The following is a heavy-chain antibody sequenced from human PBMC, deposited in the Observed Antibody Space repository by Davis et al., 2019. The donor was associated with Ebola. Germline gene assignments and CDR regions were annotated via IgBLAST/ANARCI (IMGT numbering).Heavy chain of an antibody. D-gene: IGHD2-2*01. CDR1: GFTFSSYA. V-gene: IGHV3-23*03. Sequence: GESLKISCAASGFTFSSYAMSWVRQAPGKGLEWVSVIYSGGSTYYADSVKGRFTISRDNSKNTLYLQMNSLRAEDTAVYYCAKDRGSTSWYYMDVWGKGTTVTVSS. J-gene: IGHJ6*03. CDR2: IYSGGST. CDR3: AKDRGSTSWYYMDV.